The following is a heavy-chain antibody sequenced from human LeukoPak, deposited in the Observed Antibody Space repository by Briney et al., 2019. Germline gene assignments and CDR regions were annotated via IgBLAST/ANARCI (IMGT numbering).Heavy chain of an antibody. CDR1: GFSFSSYT. CDR3: ARGYCSGGSCYNLDY. Sequence: GGSLRLSCAASGFSFSSYTMNWVRQAPGKGLEWTSYISSGSSTIYYADYVKGRFTISRDNAKNSLYLQMNSLRAEDTAVYYCARGYCSGGSCYNLDYWGQGTLVTVSS. V-gene: IGHV3-48*01. J-gene: IGHJ4*02. CDR2: ISSGSSTI. D-gene: IGHD2-15*01.